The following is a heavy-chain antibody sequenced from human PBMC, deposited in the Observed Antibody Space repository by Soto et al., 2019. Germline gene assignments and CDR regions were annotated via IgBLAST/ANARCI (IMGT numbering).Heavy chain of an antibody. V-gene: IGHV3-23*01. CDR1: GFTFSSYA. CDR3: ARRGSGSYYDY. D-gene: IGHD1-26*01. J-gene: IGHJ4*02. CDR2: ISGSGDST. Sequence: EVQLLESGGGLVQPGGSLRLSCAASGFTFSSYAMRWVRQAPGKGLEWVSAISGSGDSTDYADSVKGRFTTSRDNSKNTLYLQMNSLRAEDTAVDYCARRGSGSYYDYWGQGTLVTVSS.